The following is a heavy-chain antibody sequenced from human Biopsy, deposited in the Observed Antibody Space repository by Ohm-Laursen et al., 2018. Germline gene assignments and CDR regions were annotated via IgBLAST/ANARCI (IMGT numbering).Heavy chain of an antibody. CDR1: GGSISRSSYY. CDR2: IYYSGST. Sequence: TLSLTCSVTGGSISRSSYYWDWIRQPPGKGLEWIGSIYYSGSTYYNPSLKSRVTISADRSKSQFSLKLTSVTAADTAMYYCARQEFATSPLDYWGQGSLVTVSS. CDR3: ARQEFATSPLDY. J-gene: IGHJ4*02. D-gene: IGHD3-10*01. V-gene: IGHV4-39*01.